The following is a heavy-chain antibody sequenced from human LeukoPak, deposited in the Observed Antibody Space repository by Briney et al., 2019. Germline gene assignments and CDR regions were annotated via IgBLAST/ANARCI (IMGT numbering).Heavy chain of an antibody. CDR3: AKDRGSSRWSEAAFDI. Sequence: PGGSLRLSCAASGFTFSSYWMSWIRQAPGKGLEWVAFIWYDGSNKYYADSVEGRFTISRDNSKNTLYLQMNSLRAEDTAVYYCAKDRGSSRWSEAAFDIWGQGTMITVSS. D-gene: IGHD6-13*01. CDR2: IWYDGSNK. CDR1: GFTFSSYW. V-gene: IGHV3-30*02. J-gene: IGHJ3*02.